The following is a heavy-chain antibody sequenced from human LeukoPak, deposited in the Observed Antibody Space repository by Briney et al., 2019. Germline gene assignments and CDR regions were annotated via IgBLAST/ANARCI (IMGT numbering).Heavy chain of an antibody. V-gene: IGHV3-7*01. J-gene: IGHJ4*02. CDR2: IKQDGSEK. CDR3: ARVRSKSEAPHEFDY. Sequence: GGSLRLSCAASGFTFSSYWMSWVRQAPGKGLEWVANIKQDGSEKYYVDSVKGRFTISRDNAKNSLYLQMNSLRAEDTAVYYCARVRSKSEAPHEFDYWGQGTLVTVSS. CDR1: GFTFSSYW.